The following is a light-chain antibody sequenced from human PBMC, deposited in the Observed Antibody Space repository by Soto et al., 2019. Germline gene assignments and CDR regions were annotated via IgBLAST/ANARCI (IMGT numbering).Light chain of an antibody. CDR1: SSNIGNNA. CDR3: AAWDDSLSGRV. CDR2: YDD. J-gene: IGLJ3*02. Sequence: QSVLTQPPSVSEAPGQMVTISCSGSSSNIGNNAVNWYQQLPGKAPKLLIYYDDLLPSGVSDRFSGSKSDTSASLAISGLKSEDEAEYYCAAWDDSLSGRVFGGGTKLTVL. V-gene: IGLV1-36*01.